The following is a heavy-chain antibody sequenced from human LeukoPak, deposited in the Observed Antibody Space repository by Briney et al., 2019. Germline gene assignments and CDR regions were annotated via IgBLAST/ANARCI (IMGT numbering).Heavy chain of an antibody. D-gene: IGHD4-17*01. CDR1: GFTFSSYS. V-gene: IGHV3-21*01. CDR3: ARASYGDYPFWYYYYMDV. Sequence: GGSLRLSCAASGFTFSSYSMNWVRQAPGKGLEWVSSISSSSYIYYADSVKGRFTISRDNAKNSLYLQMNSLRAEDTAVYYCARASYGDYPFWYYYYMDVWGKGTTVTVSS. J-gene: IGHJ6*03. CDR2: ISSSSYI.